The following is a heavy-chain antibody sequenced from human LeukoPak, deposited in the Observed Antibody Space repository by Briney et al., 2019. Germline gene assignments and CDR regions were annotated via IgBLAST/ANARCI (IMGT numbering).Heavy chain of an antibody. CDR2: ISYDGSNK. V-gene: IGHV3-30*18. CDR1: GFTFSSYG. Sequence: PGGSLRLSCAASGFTFSSYGTHWVRQAPGKGLEWVAVISYDGSNKYYADSVKGRFTISRDNSKNTLYLQMNSLRAEDTAVYYCAKVTDSSGYYPYYYYYGMDVWGQGTTVTVSS. CDR3: AKVTDSSGYYPYYYYYGMDV. D-gene: IGHD3-22*01. J-gene: IGHJ6*02.